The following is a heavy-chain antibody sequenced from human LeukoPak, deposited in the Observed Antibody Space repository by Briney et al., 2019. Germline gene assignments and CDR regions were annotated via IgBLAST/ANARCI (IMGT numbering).Heavy chain of an antibody. CDR1: GYTFTSYG. CDR3: ARDRTYGSYYYGMDV. Sequence: ASVKVSCKASGYTFTSYGISWVRQAPGQGLEWMGWISAYNGNTNYAQNLQGRVTMTTDTSTSTAYMELRSLRSDDTAVYYCARDRTYGSYYYGMDVWGQGTTVTVSS. V-gene: IGHV1-18*01. CDR2: ISAYNGNT. J-gene: IGHJ6*02. D-gene: IGHD4-17*01.